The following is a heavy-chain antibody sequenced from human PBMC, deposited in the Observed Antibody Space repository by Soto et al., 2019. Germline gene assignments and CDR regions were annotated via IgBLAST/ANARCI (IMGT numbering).Heavy chain of an antibody. J-gene: IGHJ4*02. D-gene: IGHD1-26*01. Sequence: QVQLQESGPGLVKPSETLSLTCTVSGGSVSSGNYYWSWIRQPPGKGLEWIGFIYYNGDTKNNPSLKSRVTLSADTSKSQCSLKLRSVTAEDSAVYYCARGSVGATLYDYWGQGTLVTVSS. CDR1: GGSVSSGNYY. V-gene: IGHV4-61*01. CDR2: IYYNGDT. CDR3: ARGSVGATLYDY.